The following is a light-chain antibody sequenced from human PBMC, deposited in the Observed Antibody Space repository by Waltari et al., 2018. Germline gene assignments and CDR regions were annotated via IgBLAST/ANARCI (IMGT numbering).Light chain of an antibody. Sequence: QSALTQPASVSGSPGQPITISGTGPRMDVVGYNYVSWYQQHPGKAPNLMIYEVSNRPSGVSNRCSGSKSGNTASLTISGLQAEDEADYYCSSYTSSSTLVVFGGGTKLTVL. J-gene: IGLJ2*01. V-gene: IGLV2-14*01. CDR3: SSYTSSSTLVV. CDR1: RMDVVGYNY. CDR2: EVS.